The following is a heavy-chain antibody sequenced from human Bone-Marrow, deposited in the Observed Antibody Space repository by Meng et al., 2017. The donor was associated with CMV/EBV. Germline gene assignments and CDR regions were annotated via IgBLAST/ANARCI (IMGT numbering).Heavy chain of an antibody. V-gene: IGHV1-3*01. CDR2: INAGNGNT. CDR1: GYTFTSYA. CDR3: ARGVPPVRLTGFDP. Sequence: ASGYTFTSYAMHWVRQAPGQRLEWMGWINAGNGNTKYSQKFQGRVTITRDTSASTAYMELSSLRSEDTAVYYCARGVPPVRLTGFDPWGQGTLVTVSS. D-gene: IGHD1-20*01. J-gene: IGHJ5*02.